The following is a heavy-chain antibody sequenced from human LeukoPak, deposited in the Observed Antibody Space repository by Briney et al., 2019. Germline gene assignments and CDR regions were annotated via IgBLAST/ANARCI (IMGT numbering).Heavy chain of an antibody. CDR3: VKNIFRIVGATAFDY. D-gene: IGHD1-26*01. CDR2: ISGSGGST. Sequence: PGGSLRLSCAASGFTFSSYAMSWVRQAPGKGLEWVSAISGSGGSTYYADSVKGRFTISRDNSKNTLYLQMNSLRAEDTAVYYCVKNIFRIVGATAFDYWGQGTLVTVSS. V-gene: IGHV3-23*01. CDR1: GFTFSSYA. J-gene: IGHJ4*02.